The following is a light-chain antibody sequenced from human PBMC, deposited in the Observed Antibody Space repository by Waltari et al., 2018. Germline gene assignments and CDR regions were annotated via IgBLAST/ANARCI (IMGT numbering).Light chain of an antibody. CDR1: SSDVGGYTN. V-gene: IGLV2-8*01. J-gene: IGLJ1*01. CDR2: EVS. Sequence: QSALTQPPSASGSPGQSVTISCTGTSSDVGGYTNVSWYPQHPGKAPKRMIYEVSKRPSGVPDRFSGSKSGNTASLTVSGLQAEDEADYYCSSYAGSNNYVFGTGTKVTVL. CDR3: SSYAGSNNYV.